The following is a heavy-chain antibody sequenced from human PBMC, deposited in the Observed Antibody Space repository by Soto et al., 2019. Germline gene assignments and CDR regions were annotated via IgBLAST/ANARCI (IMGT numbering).Heavy chain of an antibody. CDR3: ARSKISSSWLSDP. J-gene: IGHJ5*02. V-gene: IGHV3-30*03. CDR2: ISYDGSNK. D-gene: IGHD6-13*01. CDR1: GFTFISYG. Sequence: GGSLRLSCASSGFTFISYGMHWVRQAPGKGLEWVAVISYDGSNKYYADSVKGRFTISRDNSKNTLYLQMNSLRAEDTAVYYCARSKISSSWLSDPWGQGTLVTVSS.